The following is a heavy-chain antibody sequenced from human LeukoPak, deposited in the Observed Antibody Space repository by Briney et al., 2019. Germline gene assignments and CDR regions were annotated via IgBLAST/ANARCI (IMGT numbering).Heavy chain of an antibody. CDR3: AREWKYHYGSGSLPDY. D-gene: IGHD3-10*01. V-gene: IGHV1-2*02. CDR2: INPNSGGT. Sequence: ASVKVSCKASGYTFTGYYMHWVRQAPGQGLEWMGWINPNSGGTNYAQKFQGRVTMTRDTSISTAYMELSRLRSDDTAVYYCAREWKYHYGSGSLPDYWGQGTLVTVS. CDR1: GYTFTGYY. J-gene: IGHJ4*02.